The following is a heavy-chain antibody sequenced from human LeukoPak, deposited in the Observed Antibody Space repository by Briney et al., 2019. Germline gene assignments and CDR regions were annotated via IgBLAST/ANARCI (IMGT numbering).Heavy chain of an antibody. Sequence: GGSLRLSCAASGFTFSSYGMSWVRQAPGKGLEWVSAISGSGGKTYYADSVKGRVTISRDNSKNTLYLEMNSLRTEDTAVYYCVRDARGSLDYWGQGTLVTVSS. CDR2: ISGSGGKT. CDR3: VRDARGSLDY. CDR1: GFTFSSYG. J-gene: IGHJ4*02. V-gene: IGHV3-23*01.